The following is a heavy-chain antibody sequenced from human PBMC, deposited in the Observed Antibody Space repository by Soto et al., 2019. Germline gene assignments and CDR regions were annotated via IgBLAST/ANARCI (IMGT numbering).Heavy chain of an antibody. Sequence: ASVKVSCKASGYTFTSYGISWVRQAPGQGLEWMGWISAYNGNTNYAQKLRGRVTMTTDTSTSTAYMELRSLRSDDTAVYYCARDVEGYSGYSPFDYWGQGTLVTVSS. CDR1: GYTFTSYG. V-gene: IGHV1-18*04. CDR3: ARDVEGYSGYSPFDY. J-gene: IGHJ4*02. D-gene: IGHD3-22*01. CDR2: ISAYNGNT.